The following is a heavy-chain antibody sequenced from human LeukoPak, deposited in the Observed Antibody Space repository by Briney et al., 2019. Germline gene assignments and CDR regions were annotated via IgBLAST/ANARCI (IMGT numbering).Heavy chain of an antibody. D-gene: IGHD3-10*01. V-gene: IGHV4-59*01. CDR2: IYYNGNA. CDR1: GGSISSDY. Sequence: PSETLSLTCTISGGSISSDYWSWIRQPPGKGLEWIGYIYYNGNANYNPSLKSRVTMSVDTSQSQFSLYLSAVTAADTAVYYCARATRITNYYFDYWGQGALVTVSS. CDR3: ARATRITNYYFDY. J-gene: IGHJ4*02.